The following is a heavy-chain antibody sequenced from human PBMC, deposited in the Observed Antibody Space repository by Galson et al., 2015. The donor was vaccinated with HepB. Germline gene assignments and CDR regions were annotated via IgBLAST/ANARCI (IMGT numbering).Heavy chain of an antibody. CDR2: IWYNGSKK. J-gene: IGHJ4*02. V-gene: IGHV3-33*01. Sequence: SLRLSCAASEFTFSSYAMHWVRQAPGKGLEWVAVIWYNGSKKYYADSVKGRFTISRDNSKNTLYLQMDILRAEDTAVYYCARENYYGSVSPRAPDYWGQGTLVTVSS. D-gene: IGHD3-10*01. CDR3: ARENYYGSVSPRAPDY. CDR1: EFTFSSYA.